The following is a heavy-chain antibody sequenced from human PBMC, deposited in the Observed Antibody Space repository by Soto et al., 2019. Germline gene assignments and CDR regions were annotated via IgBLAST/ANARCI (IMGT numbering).Heavy chain of an antibody. Sequence: PSETLSLTCTVSGGSISSSSYYWGWIRQPPGKGLEWIGSIYYSGSTYYNPSLKSRVTISVDTSKNQFSLKLSSVTAADTAVYYCASFITIFGVVINYFDYWGQGTLVTVSS. CDR1: GGSISSSSYY. CDR2: IYYSGST. D-gene: IGHD3-3*01. V-gene: IGHV4-39*01. J-gene: IGHJ4*02. CDR3: ASFITIFGVVINYFDY.